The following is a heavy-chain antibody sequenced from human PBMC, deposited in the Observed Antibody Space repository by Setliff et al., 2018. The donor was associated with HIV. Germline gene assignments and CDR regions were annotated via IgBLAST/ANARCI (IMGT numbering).Heavy chain of an antibody. Sequence: SETLSLTCSVSGYSISNGYYWGWFRQSPGKGLEWIATIYQTGSIYYNPSLQNRVTLLLDMSKSQFSLKLSSATAADTAVYYCARQAWHSGRNGYFVDYWGQGMLVTVSS. CDR1: GYSISNGYY. CDR2: IYQTGSI. J-gene: IGHJ4*02. V-gene: IGHV4-38-2*02. CDR3: ARQAWHSGRNGYFVDY. D-gene: IGHD3-22*01.